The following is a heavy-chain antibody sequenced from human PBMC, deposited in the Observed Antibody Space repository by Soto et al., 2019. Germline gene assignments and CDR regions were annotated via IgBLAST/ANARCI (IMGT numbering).Heavy chain of an antibody. J-gene: IGHJ6*02. D-gene: IGHD2-21*01. CDR3: AASCVGCGGFNYYGMDV. CDR2: IYYSGST. V-gene: IGHV4-31*03. CDR1: GGSISSGGYY. Sequence: QVQLQESGPGLVKPSQTLSLTCTVSGGSISSGGYYWSWIRQHPGKGLEWIGYIYYSGSTYYNPSLKFRVTISVDTSKNQFSLKLSSVTAADTAVYYCAASCVGCGGFNYYGMDVWGQGTTVTVSS.